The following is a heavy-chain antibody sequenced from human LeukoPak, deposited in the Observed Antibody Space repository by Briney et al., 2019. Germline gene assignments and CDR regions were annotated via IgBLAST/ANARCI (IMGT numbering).Heavy chain of an antibody. V-gene: IGHV3-7*01. J-gene: IGHJ4*02. Sequence: GGSLRLSCAASGFTFSSYWMSWVRQAPGKGLEWVANIKQDGSEKYYVGSVKGRFTISRDNAKNSLYLQMNSLRAEDTAVYYCAREASMTTVTIDYWGQGTLVTVSS. CDR3: AREASMTTVTIDY. CDR2: IKQDGSEK. CDR1: GFTFSSYW. D-gene: IGHD4-17*01.